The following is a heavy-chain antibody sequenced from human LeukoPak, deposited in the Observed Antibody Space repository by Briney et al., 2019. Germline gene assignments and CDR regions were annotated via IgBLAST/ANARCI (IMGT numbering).Heavy chain of an antibody. D-gene: IGHD6-13*01. Sequence: PSQTLSLTCAVSGGSISSGGYSWSWIRQSPGKGLEWIAEINHSGGTNYNPSLKSRVTISVDTSKNQFSLKLTSVTAADTAVYYCASTRQYSSSWYYKFDPWGQGTLVTVSS. CDR3: ASTRQYSSSWYYKFDP. CDR1: GGSISSGGYS. V-gene: IGHV4-30-2*06. CDR2: INHSGGT. J-gene: IGHJ5*02.